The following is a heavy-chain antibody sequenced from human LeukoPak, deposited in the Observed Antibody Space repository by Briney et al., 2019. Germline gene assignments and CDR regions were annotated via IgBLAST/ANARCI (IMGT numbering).Heavy chain of an antibody. J-gene: IGHJ4*02. CDR2: INHSGTT. V-gene: IGHV4-34*01. CDR3: ARGGGYCSSASCSDFDY. D-gene: IGHD2-2*01. Sequence: PSETLSLTCAVYGGSFSAYYWSWIRQPPGKGLEWIGEINHSGTTSYNPSLKSRVTISVDTSKNQFSLRLTSVTAADTAVYYRARGGGYCSSASCSDFDYWGQGTQVTVSS. CDR1: GGSFSAYY.